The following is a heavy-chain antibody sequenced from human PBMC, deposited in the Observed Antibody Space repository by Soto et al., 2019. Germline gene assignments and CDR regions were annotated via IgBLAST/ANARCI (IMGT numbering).Heavy chain of an antibody. D-gene: IGHD2-2*01. CDR1: GFSLTTGGVG. V-gene: IGHV2-5*02. CDR3: AHKHAATWLFDY. Sequence: QITLKESGPTLVKPTQTLTLTCTFSGFSLTTGGVGVGWIRQPPGKAPEWLALLYGDDDKRFRSSLKNRLSITRATSRNEVVLKMTNMDPVDTSTFFCAHKHAATWLFDYWGQGILVTVSS. J-gene: IGHJ4*02. CDR2: LYGDDDK.